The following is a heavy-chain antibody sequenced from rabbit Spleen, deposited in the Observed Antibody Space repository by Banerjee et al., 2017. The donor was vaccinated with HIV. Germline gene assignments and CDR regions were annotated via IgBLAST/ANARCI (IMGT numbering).Heavy chain of an antibody. Sequence: QSLEESGGDLVKPGASLTLTCTASGVSFSLSSYMCWVRQAPGKGLEWIGCIDDGSSGFTYYATWANGRFTCSKASSTTVTLQMTRLTAADTATYFCARDAGTSFSTYGMDRWGQGTLVTVS. CDR3: ARDAGTSFSTYGMDR. V-gene: IGHV1S40*01. CDR1: GVSFSLSSY. D-gene: IGHD8-1*01. CDR2: IDDGSSGFT. J-gene: IGHJ6*01.